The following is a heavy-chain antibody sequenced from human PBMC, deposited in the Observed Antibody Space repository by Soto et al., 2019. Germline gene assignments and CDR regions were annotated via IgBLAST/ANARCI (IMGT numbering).Heavy chain of an antibody. J-gene: IGHJ4*02. Sequence: QVQLVESGGGVVQPGRSLRLSCAASGFTFSSYAMHWVRQAPGKGLEWVAVISYDDSNKYYADSVKGRFTISRDNSKNTLYLQMNSLRAEETAVYYCARDSEVRWVLLRSGFDYWGQGTLVTVSS. CDR2: ISYDDSNK. CDR3: ARDSEVRWVLLRSGFDY. CDR1: GFTFSSYA. D-gene: IGHD1-26*01. V-gene: IGHV3-30-3*01.